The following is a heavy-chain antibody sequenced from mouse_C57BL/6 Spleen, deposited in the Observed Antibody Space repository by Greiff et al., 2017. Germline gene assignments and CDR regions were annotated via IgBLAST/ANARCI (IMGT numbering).Heavy chain of an antibody. CDR1: GFTFSNYW. CDR3: TGGGSGYFDY. V-gene: IGHV6-3*01. CDR2: IRLKSDNYAP. Sequence: EVHLVESGGGLVQPGGSMKLSCVASGFTFSNYWMNWVRQSPEKGLEWVAQIRLKSDNYAPHYAESVKGRFTISRDDSKSSVYLQMNNLRAEDTGIYYCTGGGSGYFDYWGQGTTLTVSS. J-gene: IGHJ2*01.